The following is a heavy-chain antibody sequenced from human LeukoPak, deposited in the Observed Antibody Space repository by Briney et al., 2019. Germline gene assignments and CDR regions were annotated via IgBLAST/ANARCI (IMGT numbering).Heavy chain of an antibody. Sequence: SETLSLTCTVSGGSISNYYWSWIRQPPGKGLEWIGYIYYSGSTNYNPSLKSRVTISVDTSKNQFSLKLNSVTAADTAVYYCARRAYGSGSFNRYYFDYWGQGTLVAVSS. CDR2: IYYSGST. J-gene: IGHJ4*02. CDR1: GGSISNYY. CDR3: ARRAYGSGSFNRYYFDY. V-gene: IGHV4-59*08. D-gene: IGHD3-10*01.